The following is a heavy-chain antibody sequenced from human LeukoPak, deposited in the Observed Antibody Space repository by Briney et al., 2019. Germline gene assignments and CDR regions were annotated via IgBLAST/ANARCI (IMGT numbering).Heavy chain of an antibody. CDR3: AREGGRYSYGRYYYYYYGMDV. V-gene: IGHV3-21*01. D-gene: IGHD5-18*01. CDR1: GFTFSSYS. J-gene: IGHJ6*02. Sequence: GGSLRLSCAASGFTFSSYSMNWVRQAPGKGLEWVSSISSSSSYIYYADSVKGRFTISRDNAKNSLFLQMNSLRAGDTAVYYCAREGGRYSYGRYYYYYYGMDVWGQGTTVTVSS. CDR2: ISSSSSYI.